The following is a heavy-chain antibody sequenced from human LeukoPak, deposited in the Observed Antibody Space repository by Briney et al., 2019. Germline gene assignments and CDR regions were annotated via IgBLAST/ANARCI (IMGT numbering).Heavy chain of an antibody. V-gene: IGHV4-59*01. Sequence: SETLSLTCTVSGGSISSYYWSWIRQPPGKGLEWIGYTYYSGSTNYNPSLKSRVTISVDTSKNQFSLKLSSVTAADTAVYYCARTLRKKVVPAAMGWFDPWGQGTLVTVSS. D-gene: IGHD2-2*01. CDR3: ARTLRKKVVPAAMGWFDP. J-gene: IGHJ5*02. CDR2: TYYSGST. CDR1: GGSISSYY.